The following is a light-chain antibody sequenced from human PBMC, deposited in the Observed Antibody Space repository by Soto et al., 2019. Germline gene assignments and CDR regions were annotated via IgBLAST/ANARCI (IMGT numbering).Light chain of an antibody. Sequence: EIVLTQSPATLSLSPGERATLFCRASQSVSSYFAWYQQKPGQAPNLLIYDASNRATGIPARFSGSGSGTDFTLTISSLEPEDFAVYYCQQYGGLPRTFGQGTKVDNK. CDR2: DAS. V-gene: IGKV3-11*01. CDR1: QSVSSY. CDR3: QQYGGLPRT. J-gene: IGKJ1*01.